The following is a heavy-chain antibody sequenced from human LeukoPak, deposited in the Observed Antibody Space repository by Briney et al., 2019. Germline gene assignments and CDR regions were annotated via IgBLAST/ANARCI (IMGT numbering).Heavy chain of an antibody. J-gene: IGHJ5*02. CDR2: ISSSSSYI. Sequence: PGGSLRLSCAASGFTFSSYSMDWVRQAPGKGLEWVSSISSSSSYIYYADSVKGRFTISRDNAKNSLYLQMNSLRAEDTAVYYCARGNGDYVLNWFDPWGQGTLVTVSS. CDR1: GFTFSSYS. CDR3: ARGNGDYVLNWFDP. V-gene: IGHV3-21*01. D-gene: IGHD4-17*01.